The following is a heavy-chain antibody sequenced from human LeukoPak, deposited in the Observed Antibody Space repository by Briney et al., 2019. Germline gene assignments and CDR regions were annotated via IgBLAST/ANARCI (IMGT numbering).Heavy chain of an antibody. Sequence: GGSLRLSCAASGFTFSSYWMHWVRQAPGKGLVWVSRINSDASGTSYADSVKGRFSISRDNAKNTLYLQMNSLRAEDTAMYYCARDRYYSPDYWGQGTLVTVSS. CDR3: ARDRYYSPDY. CDR2: INSDASGT. J-gene: IGHJ4*02. CDR1: GFTFSSYW. D-gene: IGHD3-10*01. V-gene: IGHV3-74*01.